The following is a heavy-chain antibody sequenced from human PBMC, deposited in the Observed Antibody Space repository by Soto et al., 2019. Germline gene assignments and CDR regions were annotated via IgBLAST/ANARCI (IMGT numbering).Heavy chain of an antibody. CDR2: ISYDGSNK. Sequence: PGGSLRLSCAASGFIFSSYGMHWVRQAPGKGLEWLAVISYDGSNKYYAESVKGRFTISRGNSKNTLYLQMNSLRAEDTAVYYCAKTYFYDSTGHFDHWGQGTLVTVSS. CDR3: AKTYFYDSTGHFDH. CDR1: GFIFSSYG. V-gene: IGHV3-30*18. J-gene: IGHJ5*02. D-gene: IGHD3-22*01.